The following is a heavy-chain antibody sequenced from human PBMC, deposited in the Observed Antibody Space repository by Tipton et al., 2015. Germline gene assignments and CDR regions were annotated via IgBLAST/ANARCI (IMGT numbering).Heavy chain of an antibody. V-gene: IGHV3-23*01. Sequence: SLRLSCAASGFTFSSYAMSWVRQAPGKGLEWVSAVSGSGGSTYYADSVKGRFTISRDNSKNTLYLQMNSLRAEDTAVYYCASTVQLLMEGYYGYGMDVWGQGTTVTVSS. CDR3: ASTVQLLMEGYYGYGMDV. D-gene: IGHD2-2*01. CDR1: GFTFSSYA. CDR2: VSGSGGST. J-gene: IGHJ6*02.